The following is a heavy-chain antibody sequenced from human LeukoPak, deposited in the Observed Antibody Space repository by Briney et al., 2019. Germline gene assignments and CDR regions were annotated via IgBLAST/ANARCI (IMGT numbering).Heavy chain of an antibody. V-gene: IGHV1-8*01. CDR3: ARKERTTAGRGWSDP. CDR2: MNPKSGNT. Sequence: GASVKVSCKASGYTFTSYDINWVRQATGQGLEWLGWMNPKSGNTGYQQKFQGRVTMTRNTSISTAYMELTSLRPDDTAVYYCARKERTTAGRGWSDPWGQGTLITVSS. CDR1: GYTFTSYD. D-gene: IGHD1-1*01. J-gene: IGHJ5*02.